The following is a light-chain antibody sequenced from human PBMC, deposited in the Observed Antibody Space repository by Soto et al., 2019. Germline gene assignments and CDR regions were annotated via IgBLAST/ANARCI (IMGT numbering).Light chain of an antibody. V-gene: IGLV2-14*01. Sequence: QSVLTQPASVSGSPGQSIAISCTGTSSDVGGYNYVSWYQQHPGKAPKLLIYDVNNRPSGVSNRFSCSKSGNTASLTISGLQAEDEADYYCSSYTSSRTEVFGTGTKLTVL. CDR3: SSYTSSRTEV. CDR2: DVN. CDR1: SSDVGGYNY. J-gene: IGLJ1*01.